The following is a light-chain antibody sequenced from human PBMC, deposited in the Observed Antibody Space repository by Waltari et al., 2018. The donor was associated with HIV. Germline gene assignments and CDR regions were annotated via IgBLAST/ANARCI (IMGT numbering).Light chain of an antibody. Sequence: QSALPQPASVSGSPGQSITLSCSGTWSDIGSYDLVSWYQHFPGKAPKRILYDVNELPSGVSPRYSGSKSGNTASLVISGLQSEDEADYYCCSYAGSGTFVVFGGGTRLTV. CDR1: WSDIGSYDL. CDR3: CSYAGSGTFVV. V-gene: IGLV2-23*02. CDR2: DVN. J-gene: IGLJ3*02.